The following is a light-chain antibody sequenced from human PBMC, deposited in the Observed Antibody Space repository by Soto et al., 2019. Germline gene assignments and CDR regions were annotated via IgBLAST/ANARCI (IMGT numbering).Light chain of an antibody. J-gene: IGKJ1*01. CDR3: QQRSNWPWT. Sequence: EIVLTQSPATLSLSPGVRANLSCRDSQSVTTFLAWYQQKPGQAPRLHISDASDRATGIPARFSGSGSGTDFTLTISSLESEDFAVYYCQQRSNWPWTFGQGTKVEI. V-gene: IGKV3-11*01. CDR1: QSVTTF. CDR2: DAS.